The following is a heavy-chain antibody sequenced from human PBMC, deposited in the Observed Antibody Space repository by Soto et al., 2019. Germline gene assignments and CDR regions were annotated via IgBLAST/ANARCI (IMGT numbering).Heavy chain of an antibody. D-gene: IGHD6-6*01. Sequence: GGSLRLSCAASGFTFDDYAMHWVRQAPGKGLEWVSGISWNSGSIGYADSVKGRFTISRDNAKNSLYLQMNSLRAEDTALYYCAKDTVPRGQLVPRPARYWGQGTLVTVSS. CDR1: GFTFDDYA. CDR3: AKDTVPRGQLVPRPARY. CDR2: ISWNSGSI. J-gene: IGHJ4*02. V-gene: IGHV3-9*01.